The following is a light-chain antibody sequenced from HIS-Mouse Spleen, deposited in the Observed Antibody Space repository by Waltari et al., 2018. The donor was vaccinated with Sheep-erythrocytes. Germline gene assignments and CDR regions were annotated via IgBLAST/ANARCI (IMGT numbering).Light chain of an antibody. J-gene: IGLJ2*01. V-gene: IGLV2-11*01. CDR3: CSYAGSYTLV. CDR2: DVS. CDR1: SSSVGGYNC. Sequence: QSALTQPRSVSGSPGQSVTLSCPGTSSSVGGYNCVSWYQQHPGKAPKLMIYDVSKRPSGVPDRFSGSKSGNTASLTISGLQAEDEADYYCCSYAGSYTLVFGGGTKLTVL.